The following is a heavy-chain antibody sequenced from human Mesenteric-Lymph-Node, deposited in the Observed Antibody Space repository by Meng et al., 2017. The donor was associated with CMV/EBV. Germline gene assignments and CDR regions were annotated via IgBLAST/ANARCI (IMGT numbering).Heavy chain of an antibody. Sequence: CKASGYTFTDYYIRCVRQARGRRREWMGWIIPENGGTHYARRFRGRVTMTRDVSSSTVYMELSSLRSDDTAVYYCARDQRLLGYDPWGQGTLVTVSS. CDR2: IIPENGGT. V-gene: IGHV1-2*02. D-gene: IGHD2-21*02. CDR1: GYTFTDYY. J-gene: IGHJ5*02. CDR3: ARDQRLLGYDP.